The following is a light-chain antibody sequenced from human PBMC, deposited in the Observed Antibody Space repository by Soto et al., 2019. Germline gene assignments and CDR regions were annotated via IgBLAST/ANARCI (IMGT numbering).Light chain of an antibody. CDR1: QSISSY. Sequence: DIQMTQSPSSLSASVGDRVTITCRASQSISSYLNWYQQKPGKAPKLLIYAASSLQSGVPSRFSGGGSATDFTLTISSLQPEDFATYYCQQSYSTPPFTFGPGTKVDIK. J-gene: IGKJ3*01. V-gene: IGKV1-39*01. CDR2: AAS. CDR3: QQSYSTPPFT.